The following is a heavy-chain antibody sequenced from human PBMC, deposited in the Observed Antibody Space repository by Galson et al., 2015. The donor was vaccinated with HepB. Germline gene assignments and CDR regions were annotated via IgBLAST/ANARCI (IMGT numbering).Heavy chain of an antibody. CDR2: ISNLGSA. D-gene: IGHD5-18*01. J-gene: IGHJ5*02. V-gene: IGHV4-34*01. CDR3: ARGYRGYTYGRWFDP. Sequence: QSPGKGLEWIGEISNLGSANHSPSLKSRVTISMETSKNQFSLKLTSVTAADTAVYFCARGYRGYTYGRWFDPWGQGTLVTVSS.